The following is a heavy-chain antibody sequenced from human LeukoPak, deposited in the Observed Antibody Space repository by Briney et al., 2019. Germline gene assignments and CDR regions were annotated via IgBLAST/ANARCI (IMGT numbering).Heavy chain of an antibody. J-gene: IGHJ3*02. CDR2: IYYSGST. D-gene: IGHD4-17*01. CDR1: GGSISNYY. V-gene: IGHV4-59*12. Sequence: PSETLSLTCTVSGGSISNYYWSWIRQPPGKGLEWIGYIYYSGSTYYNPSLKSRVTIPVDRSKNQFSLKLTSVTAADTAVYYCARAFPFDDYGDPDAFDIWGQGTMVTVSS. CDR3: ARAFPFDDYGDPDAFDI.